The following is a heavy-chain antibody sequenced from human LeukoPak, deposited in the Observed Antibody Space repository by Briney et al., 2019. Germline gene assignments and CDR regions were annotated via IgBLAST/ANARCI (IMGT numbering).Heavy chain of an antibody. J-gene: IGHJ4*02. CDR1: GYTFTSCD. D-gene: IGHD6-19*01. Sequence: ASVKVSCKASGYTFTSCDINWVRQATGQGLEWMGWMNPNSGNTGYGQSFQGRITMTRDISIGTAYMELSNLTSEDTAIYYCARGSSGRRDNWGQGTLVTVSS. V-gene: IGHV1-8*01. CDR2: MNPNSGNT. CDR3: ARGSSGRRDN.